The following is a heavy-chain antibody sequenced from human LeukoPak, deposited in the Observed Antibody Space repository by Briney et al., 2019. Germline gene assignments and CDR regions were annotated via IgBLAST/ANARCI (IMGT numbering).Heavy chain of an antibody. CDR2: ISSSSSYI. CDR1: GFTFSSYS. Sequence: PGGSLRLSCAASGFTFSSYSMNWVRQAPGKGLEWVSSISSSSSYIYYADSVKGRFTISRDNAKNSLYLQMNSLRAEDTAVYYWARGGSMKQLVGRGGRYFDYWGQGTLVTVSS. J-gene: IGHJ4*02. CDR3: ARGGSMKQLVGRGGRYFDY. V-gene: IGHV3-21*01. D-gene: IGHD6-6*01.